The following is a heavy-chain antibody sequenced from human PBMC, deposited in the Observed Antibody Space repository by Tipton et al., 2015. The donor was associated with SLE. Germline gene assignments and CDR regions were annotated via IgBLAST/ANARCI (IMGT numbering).Heavy chain of an antibody. V-gene: IGHV4-61*09. CDR3: AREGASGYWSNRYNWFDP. CDR2: IHISGST. Sequence: TLSLTCTVSGGSISSGNYYWSWIRQPAGKGLEWIGHIHISGSTNYNPSLKGRVTISVDTSQNQFSLKLSSVTAADTAVYFCAREGASGYWSNRYNWFDPWGQGTLVTVSS. D-gene: IGHD2-8*02. J-gene: IGHJ5*02. CDR1: GGSISSGNYY.